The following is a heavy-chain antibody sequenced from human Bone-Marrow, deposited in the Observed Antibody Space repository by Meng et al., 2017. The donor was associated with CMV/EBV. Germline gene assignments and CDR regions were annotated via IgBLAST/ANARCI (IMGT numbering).Heavy chain of an antibody. D-gene: IGHD6-19*01. Sequence: QVQLQESGPGLVKPSQTLSLTCTVSGGSISSDDYYWSWIRQHPGEGLEWIGYIFYSGTTSYNPSLKSRITMSVDTPKNQFYLKLTSVTAADTAVYYCARGRPTSGWYSDYWGQGTLVTVSS. J-gene: IGHJ4*02. CDR3: ARGRPTSGWYSDY. V-gene: IGHV4-30-4*08. CDR1: GGSISSDDYY. CDR2: IFYSGTT.